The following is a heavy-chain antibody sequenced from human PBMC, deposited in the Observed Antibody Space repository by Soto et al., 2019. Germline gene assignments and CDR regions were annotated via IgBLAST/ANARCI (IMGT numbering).Heavy chain of an antibody. CDR2: IIPIFGTA. D-gene: IGHD3-22*01. CDR3: ASDDSSGYYPFDY. CDR1: GGTFSSYA. J-gene: IGHJ4*02. V-gene: IGHV1-69*13. Sequence: GASVKVSCKASGGTFSSYAISWVRQAPGQGLEWMGGIIPIFGTANYAQKFQGRVTITADESTSTAYMELSSLRSEDTAVYYCASDDSSGYYPFDYWGQGTLVTVSS.